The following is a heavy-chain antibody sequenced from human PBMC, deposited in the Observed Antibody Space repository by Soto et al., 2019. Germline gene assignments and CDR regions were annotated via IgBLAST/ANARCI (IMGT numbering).Heavy chain of an antibody. CDR3: ARGAFSRLRYFDWLPNFDY. CDR1: GGSISSGGYY. D-gene: IGHD3-9*01. V-gene: IGHV4-31*03. J-gene: IGHJ4*02. Sequence: QVQLQESGPGLVKPSQTLSLTCTVSGGSISSGGYYWSWFCQHPGTGLERLVSIYYSGSTYYNPSLKSRVTIYVDTSKNNFPLKLSPVTAADTAVYYGARGAFSRLRYFDWLPNFDYWGQVTLVTVSS. CDR2: IYYSGST.